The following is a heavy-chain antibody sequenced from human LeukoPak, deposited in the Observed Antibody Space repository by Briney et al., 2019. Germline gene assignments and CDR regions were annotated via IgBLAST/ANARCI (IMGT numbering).Heavy chain of an antibody. CDR3: AKDWEVPFDP. Sequence: PGGPLRLSCGAPGFTFSSYGMPGGPQAPGKGLEWVAVIWYDGSNKYYADSVKGRFTISRDNSKNTLYLQMNSLRAEDTAVYYCAKDWEVPFDPWGQGTLVTVSS. CDR2: IWYDGSNK. V-gene: IGHV3-33*06. D-gene: IGHD1-26*01. J-gene: IGHJ5*02. CDR1: GFTFSSYG.